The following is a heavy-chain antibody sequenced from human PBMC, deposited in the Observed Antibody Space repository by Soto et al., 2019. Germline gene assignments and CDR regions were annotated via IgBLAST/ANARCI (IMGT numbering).Heavy chain of an antibody. CDR3: ARGSVAAPRAGFDY. Sequence: PGGSLRLSCAASGFTFSSYGMHWVRQAPGKGLEWVAVIWYDGSNKYYADSVKGRFTISRGNSKNTLYLQMNSLRAEDTAVYYCARGSVAAPRAGFDYWGQGTLVTVSS. D-gene: IGHD6-6*01. CDR1: GFTFSSYG. CDR2: IWYDGSNK. V-gene: IGHV3-33*01. J-gene: IGHJ4*02.